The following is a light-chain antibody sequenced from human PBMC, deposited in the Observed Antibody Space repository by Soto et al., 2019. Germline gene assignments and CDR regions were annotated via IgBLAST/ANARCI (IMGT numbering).Light chain of an antibody. CDR3: SSYTTSSTLV. CDR1: SSDVGGYNY. J-gene: IGLJ3*02. CDR2: GVS. V-gene: IGLV2-14*01. Sequence: QLVLTQPASVSGSPGQSTTISCTGTSSDVGGYNYVSWYQQHPGKAPKLMIYGVSNRPSGVSHRFSGSKSGNTASLTISGLQAEDEADYYCSSYTTSSTLVFGEGTKLTVL.